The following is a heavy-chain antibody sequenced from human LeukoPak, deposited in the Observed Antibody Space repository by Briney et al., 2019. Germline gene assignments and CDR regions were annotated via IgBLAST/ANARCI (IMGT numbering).Heavy chain of an antibody. CDR2: IHASGNT. Sequence: GGSLRLSCATSGFLVSSDYMSWVRQAPGKGLECVSLIHASGNTYFPDSVKGRFTISRDNSKNTLYLQMNSLRAEDTAVYYCAKDLVVVTAISVIDYYGMDVWGQGTTVTVSS. CDR3: AKDLVVVTAISVIDYYGMDV. J-gene: IGHJ6*02. V-gene: IGHV3-66*03. CDR1: GFLVSSDY. D-gene: IGHD2-21*02.